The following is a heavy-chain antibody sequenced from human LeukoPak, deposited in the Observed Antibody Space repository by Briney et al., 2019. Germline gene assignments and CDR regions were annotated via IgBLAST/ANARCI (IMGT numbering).Heavy chain of an antibody. CDR2: IYYSGGT. CDR3: AGKVAATYYQE. J-gene: IGHJ1*01. D-gene: IGHD1-26*01. Sequence: PSETLSLTCAVSSGSISSDNGWTWVRQPPGKGLEWIGEIYYSGGTNYNPSLQSRLTISVDKSNNQFSLSLRSVTAADTAVYYCAGKVAATYYQEWGQGTPVTVSS. V-gene: IGHV4-4*02. CDR1: SGSISSDNG.